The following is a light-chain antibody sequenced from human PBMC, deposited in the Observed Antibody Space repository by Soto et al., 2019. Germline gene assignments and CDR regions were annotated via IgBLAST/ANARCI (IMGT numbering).Light chain of an antibody. V-gene: IGKV3-20*01. CDR3: QLGT. CDR2: GTS. CDR1: QIVSTSY. J-gene: IGKJ3*01. Sequence: EIVLTQSPATLSLSPGQTAILSCRASQIVSTSYLAWYQQKPGQAPRLLISGTSMRATGIPDRFSGSGSGTDFTLTINRLEPAYFAVYCCQLGTFGPVTKVDIQ.